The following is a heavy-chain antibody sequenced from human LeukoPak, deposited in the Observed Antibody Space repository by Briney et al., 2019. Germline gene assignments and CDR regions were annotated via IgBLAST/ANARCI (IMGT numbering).Heavy chain of an antibody. J-gene: IGHJ4*02. CDR2: ISGSGGST. V-gene: IGHV3-23*01. CDR3: AKKEDGYNVQFDY. CDR1: GFSLSNYW. D-gene: IGHD5-24*01. Sequence: GGSLRLSCAASGFSLSNYWMNWVRQAPGKGLEWVSAISGSGGSTYYADSVKGRFTISRDNSKNTLYLQMNSLRAEDTAVYYCAKKEDGYNVQFDYWGQGTLVTVSS.